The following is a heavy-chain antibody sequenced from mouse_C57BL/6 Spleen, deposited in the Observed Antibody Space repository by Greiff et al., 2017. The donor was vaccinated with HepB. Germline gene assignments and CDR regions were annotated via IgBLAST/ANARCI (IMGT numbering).Heavy chain of an antibody. CDR2: IYPRSGNT. Sequence: QVQLQQSGAELARPGASVKLSCKASGYTFTSYGISWVKQRTGQGLEWIGEIYPRSGNTYYNEKFKGKATLTADKSSSTAYMELRSLTSEDSAVYFCASEDYGGFAYWGQGTLVTVSA. CDR1: GYTFTSYG. V-gene: IGHV1-81*01. J-gene: IGHJ3*01. CDR3: ASEDYGGFAY. D-gene: IGHD2-4*01.